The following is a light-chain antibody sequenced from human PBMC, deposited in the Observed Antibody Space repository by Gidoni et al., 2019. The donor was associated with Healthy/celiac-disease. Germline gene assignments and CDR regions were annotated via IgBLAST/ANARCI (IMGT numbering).Light chain of an antibody. J-gene: IGKJ5*01. V-gene: IGKV1-5*03. CDR2: KAS. CDR1: QSISSW. Sequence: DIQMTQSPSTLSASLGDRVTITCRASQSISSWLGWYQQKPGKAPKLLIYKASSLESGVPSRFSGSGSGTEFTLTISSLQPDDFATYYCQQYNSYSVTFGQXTRLEIK. CDR3: QQYNSYSVT.